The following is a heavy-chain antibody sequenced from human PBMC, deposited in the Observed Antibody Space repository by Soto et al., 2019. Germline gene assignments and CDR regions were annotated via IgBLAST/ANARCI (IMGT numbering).Heavy chain of an antibody. J-gene: IGHJ6*02. Sequence: GASVKVSCKASGGTFSSYAISWVRQAPGQGLEWMGGIIPIFGTANYAQKFQGRVTITADESTSTAYMELSSLRSEDTAVYYCARGPLGDIVVVPAAILSDSRRYYYYYGMDVWGQGTTVTVSS. V-gene: IGHV1-69*13. D-gene: IGHD2-2*02. CDR1: GGTFSSYA. CDR3: ARGPLGDIVVVPAAILSDSRRYYYYYGMDV. CDR2: IIPIFGTA.